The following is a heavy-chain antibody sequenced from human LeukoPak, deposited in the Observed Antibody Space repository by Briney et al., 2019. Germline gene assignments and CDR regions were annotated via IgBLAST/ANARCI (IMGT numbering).Heavy chain of an antibody. J-gene: IGHJ4*02. CDR1: GGSISSYY. V-gene: IGHV4-59*01. D-gene: IGHD6-19*01. Sequence: SETLSLTCTVSGGSISSYYRSWIRQPPGKGLEWIGYIYYSGSTNYNPSLKSRVTISVDTSKNQFSLKLSSVTAADTAVYYCAREAYSSGRRGFDYWGQGTLVTVSS. CDR3: AREAYSSGRRGFDY. CDR2: IYYSGST.